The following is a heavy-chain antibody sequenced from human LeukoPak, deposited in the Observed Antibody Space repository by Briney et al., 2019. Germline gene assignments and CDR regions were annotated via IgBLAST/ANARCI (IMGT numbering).Heavy chain of an antibody. V-gene: IGHV3-74*01. D-gene: IGHD3-16*01. CDR3: AREGFGGSWDAFDI. Sequence: GGSLRLSCEGSGFTFSSYWMHWVLQAPGKGLVWLSRINSDGSSTSYADSVKGRFTISRDNAKNTLYLQMNSLRAEDTAVYYCAREGFGGSWDAFDIWGQGTMVTVSS. J-gene: IGHJ3*02. CDR1: GFTFSSYW. CDR2: INSDGSST.